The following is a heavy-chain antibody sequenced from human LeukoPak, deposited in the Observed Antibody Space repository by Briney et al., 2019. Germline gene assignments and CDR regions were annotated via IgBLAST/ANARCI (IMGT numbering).Heavy chain of an antibody. J-gene: IGHJ3*02. V-gene: IGHV3-30-3*01. Sequence: GGSLRLSCAASGFTFSSYAMHWVRQAPGKGLEWVAVISYDGSNKYYADSVKGRFTISRDNSKNTLYLQMNSLRAEDTAVYYCARAIYSGYDYANDAFDIWGQGTMVTVSS. CDR2: ISYDGSNK. D-gene: IGHD5-12*01. CDR3: ARAIYSGYDYANDAFDI. CDR1: GFTFSSYA.